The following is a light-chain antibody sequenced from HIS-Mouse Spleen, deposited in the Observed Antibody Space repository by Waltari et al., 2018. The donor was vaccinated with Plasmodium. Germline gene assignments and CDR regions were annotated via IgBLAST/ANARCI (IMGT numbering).Light chain of an antibody. CDR2: EGS. CDR3: CSYAGSSTFV. CDR1: SSDVGSYNL. J-gene: IGLJ3*02. V-gene: IGLV2-23*03. Sequence: QSALTQPASVSGSPGQSITISCTGTSSDVGSYNLVSWYQQHPGKAPKLMIYEGSKRPSGVSNRFSGSKSGNTASLTFSWLQAEDEADYYCCSYAGSSTFVFGGGTKLTVL.